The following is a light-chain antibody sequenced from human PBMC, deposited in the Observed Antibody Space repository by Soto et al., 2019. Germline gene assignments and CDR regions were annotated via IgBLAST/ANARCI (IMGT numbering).Light chain of an antibody. CDR3: CSHAGNNNYV. J-gene: IGLJ1*01. CDR1: SRDVGGQNY. Sequence: QSALTQPPSASGSPGQSVAIYCTGTSRDVGGQNYVSWYQQHPGKAPKLIIYAVSNRPSGVPDRFSGSKSGNTDSLTISGLRAEDEADYYCCSHAGNNNYVFGTGTKVTVL. CDR2: AVS. V-gene: IGLV2-8*01.